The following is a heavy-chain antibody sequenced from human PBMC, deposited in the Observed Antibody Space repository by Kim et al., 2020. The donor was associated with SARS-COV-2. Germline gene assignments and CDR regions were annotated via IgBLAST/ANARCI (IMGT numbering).Heavy chain of an antibody. CDR3: ARGLPGIADY. J-gene: IGHJ4*02. CDR2: ISYDGSNK. CDR1: GFTFSSYG. Sequence: GGSLRLSCAASGFTFSSYGMHWVRQAPGKGLEWVAVISYDGSNKYYADSVKGRFTISRDNSKNTLYLQMNSLRAEDTAVYYCARGLPGIADYWGQGTLVTVSS. V-gene: IGHV3-33*05. D-gene: IGHD6-13*01.